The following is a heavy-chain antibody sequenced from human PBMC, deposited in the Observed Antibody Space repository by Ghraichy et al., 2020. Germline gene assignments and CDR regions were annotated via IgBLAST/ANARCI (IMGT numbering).Heavy chain of an antibody. CDR1: GDDVWYNNFA. D-gene: IGHD1-26*01. V-gene: IGHV6-1*01. Sequence: SQTLSLTCVISGDDVWYNNFAWNWIRQSPSRGLEWLGRTHYTSRWYHDYAFSVKSRLTINADTSKRQLSLQLNSVTPDDTAVYFCAREVGRGGYFDLWGRGTPVTVSS. J-gene: IGHJ2*01. CDR3: AREVGRGGYFDL. CDR2: THYTSRWYH.